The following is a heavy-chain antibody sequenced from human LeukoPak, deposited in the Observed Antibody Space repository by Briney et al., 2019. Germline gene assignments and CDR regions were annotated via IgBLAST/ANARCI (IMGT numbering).Heavy chain of an antibody. Sequence: GGSLRLSCAAAGFTFRSYSMNWVRQAPGKGLEWVSSISTTSGHIYYADSLKGRFTIFRDNARNSLSLQVNGLRADDTGIYYCARGSMIAQRLDAFDIWGQGTEVTVSS. CDR2: ISTTSGHI. J-gene: IGHJ3*02. CDR3: ARGSMIAQRLDAFDI. V-gene: IGHV3-21*01. CDR1: GFTFRSYS. D-gene: IGHD2-21*01.